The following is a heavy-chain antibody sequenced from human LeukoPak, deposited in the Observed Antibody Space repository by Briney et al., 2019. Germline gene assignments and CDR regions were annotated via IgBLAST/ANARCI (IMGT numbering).Heavy chain of an antibody. CDR3: AKVGAYGDYARHDY. Sequence: PSETLSLTCAVSGYSISSGSYWGWIRQPPGKGLEWIGNMFHSGDTYHNPSLKSRVTMSADTSKNQFSLKLTSVTDADTAVYYCAKVGAYGDYARHDYWGQGTLVTVSS. D-gene: IGHD4-17*01. CDR2: MFHSGDT. J-gene: IGHJ4*02. V-gene: IGHV4-38-2*01. CDR1: GYSISSGSY.